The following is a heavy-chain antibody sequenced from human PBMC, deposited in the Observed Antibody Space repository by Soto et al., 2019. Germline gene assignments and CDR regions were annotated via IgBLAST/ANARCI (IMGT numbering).Heavy chain of an antibody. D-gene: IGHD3-3*01. Sequence: GGSLRLSCAASGFTISSRDNHAMSWVRQAPGKGPEWVAVISYDGSNKYYADSVKGRFTISRDNSKNTLYLQMNSLRVEDTAVYFCAKGSAIFGSYYYGMDVWGQGTTVTVSS. J-gene: IGHJ6*02. V-gene: IGHV3-30*18. CDR2: ISYDGSNK. CDR3: AKGSAIFGSYYYGMDV. CDR1: GFTISSRD.